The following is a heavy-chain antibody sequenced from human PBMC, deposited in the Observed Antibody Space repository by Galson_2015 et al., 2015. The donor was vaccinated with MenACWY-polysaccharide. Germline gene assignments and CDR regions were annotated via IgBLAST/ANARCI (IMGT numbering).Heavy chain of an antibody. CDR3: TRQGCNGGSCYFSY. Sequence: SLRLSCAASGFTFGGSAMHWIRQASGKGLEWVGRIRSKANSYATAYAASVKGRFTISRDDSKNTAYLQMNSLKTEDTAVYYCTRQGCNGGSCYFSYWGQGTLVTVSS. V-gene: IGHV3-73*01. D-gene: IGHD2-15*01. J-gene: IGHJ4*02. CDR2: IRSKANSYAT. CDR1: GFTFGGSA.